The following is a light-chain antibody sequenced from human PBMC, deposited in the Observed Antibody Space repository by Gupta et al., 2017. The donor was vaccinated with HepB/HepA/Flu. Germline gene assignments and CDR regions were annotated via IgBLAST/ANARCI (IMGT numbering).Light chain of an antibody. J-gene: IGLJ3*02. V-gene: IGLV1-47*01. CDR1: SSNIETNY. CDR3: ATGDDRGSGRV. Sequence: SVLPQPPSASVTPGQRVTISCSGSSSNIETNYVYWYQQFPGTAPKLLIYANNQRPSGVPDRFSGSKSGTSAALASSGLRAEDEADYYCATGDDRGSGRVFGGGTKLSVL. CDR2: ANN.